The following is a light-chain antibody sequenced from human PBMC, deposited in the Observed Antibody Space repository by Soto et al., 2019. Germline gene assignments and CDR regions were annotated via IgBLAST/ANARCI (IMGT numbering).Light chain of an antibody. CDR2: GAS. J-gene: IGKJ4*01. Sequence: VTQSPATLSVSPGESATLPCRASQSVSSSLACYQQKPGQAPRLLIHGASSRANGIPDRFSGSGSGTDFTLTISRLEPEDFATYYCQQYGSSHPLTFGGGTKVDIK. V-gene: IGKV3-20*01. CDR1: QSVSSS. CDR3: QQYGSSHPLT.